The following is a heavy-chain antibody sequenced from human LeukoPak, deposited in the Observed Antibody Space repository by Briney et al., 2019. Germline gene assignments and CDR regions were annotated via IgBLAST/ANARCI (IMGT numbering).Heavy chain of an antibody. Sequence: GGSLRLSCAASGFTFSSYATSWVRQAPGKGLEWVSAISGSGGSTYYADSVKGRFTISRDNSKNTLYLQMNSLRAEDTAVYYCAKFLSFYGSGSYNVAFDIWGQRTMVTVSS. J-gene: IGHJ3*02. CDR2: ISGSGGST. CDR3: AKFLSFYGSGSYNVAFDI. V-gene: IGHV3-23*01. D-gene: IGHD3-10*01. CDR1: GFTFSSYA.